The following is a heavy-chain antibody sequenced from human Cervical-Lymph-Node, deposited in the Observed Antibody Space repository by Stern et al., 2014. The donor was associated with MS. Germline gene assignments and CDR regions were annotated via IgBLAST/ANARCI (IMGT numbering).Heavy chain of an antibody. Sequence: EVQLVQSGAEVKMPGESLKISCKGSGYNFTSYWIGWVRQMPGKGPEWMGIIYPGDSDTRYRPSFQGQVTISGDKSISTAYVQWSSLKASDTAMYYCARLVDYYDSSGPPGTFDIWGQGTMVTVSS. CDR3: ARLVDYYDSSGPPGTFDI. D-gene: IGHD3-22*01. V-gene: IGHV5-51*01. CDR1: GYNFTSYW. J-gene: IGHJ3*02. CDR2: IYPGDSDT.